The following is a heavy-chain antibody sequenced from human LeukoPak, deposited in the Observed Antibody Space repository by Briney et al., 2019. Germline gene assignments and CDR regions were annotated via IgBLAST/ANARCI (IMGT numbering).Heavy chain of an antibody. Sequence: GGSLRLSCAASGFTFSSYWMHWVRQAPGKGLEWVSRVNSDGSSTNYADSVKSRFTISRDNARNTLYLQMNSLRAEDTALYYCTRADTVVVVPDFWGQGTLVTVSS. D-gene: IGHD2-15*01. V-gene: IGHV3-74*01. CDR2: VNSDGSST. CDR1: GFTFSSYW. J-gene: IGHJ4*02. CDR3: TRADTVVVVPDF.